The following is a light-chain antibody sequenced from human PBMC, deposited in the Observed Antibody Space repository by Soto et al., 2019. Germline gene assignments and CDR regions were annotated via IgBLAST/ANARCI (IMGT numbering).Light chain of an antibody. V-gene: IGKV1-39*01. J-gene: IGKJ4*01. CDR1: QNIYSY. Sequence: DIQMTQSPSSLSAPVGDRVTITCRASQNIYSYLHWYQQKPGKAPRLLIYGASSLQSGVPSRFSGSGSGTVFTLTLSSLQPEDIATYYCQQTSDTPQTFGGGTKVEIK. CDR3: QQTSDTPQT. CDR2: GAS.